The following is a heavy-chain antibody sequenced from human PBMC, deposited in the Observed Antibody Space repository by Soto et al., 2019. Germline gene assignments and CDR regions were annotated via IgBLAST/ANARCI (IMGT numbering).Heavy chain of an antibody. CDR2: IYYSGST. CDR3: ASLVAGSYGDY. D-gene: IGHD6-19*01. Sequence: SETLSLTCTVSGGSISSSTYYWGWIRQPPGKGLEWIGSIYYSGSTYYNPSLKSRVTISVDTSKNQFSLKLSSVTAADTAVYYCASLVAGSYGDYWGQGTLVTVSS. CDR1: GGSISSSTYY. J-gene: IGHJ4*02. V-gene: IGHV4-39*01.